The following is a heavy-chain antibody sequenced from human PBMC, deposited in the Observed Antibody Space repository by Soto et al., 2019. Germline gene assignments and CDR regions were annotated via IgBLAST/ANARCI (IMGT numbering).Heavy chain of an antibody. V-gene: IGHV3-33*01. CDR1: GFTFSSYG. CDR3: ARAPAVATIFTIDY. CDR2: IWYDGSNK. D-gene: IGHD5-12*01. J-gene: IGHJ4*02. Sequence: QVQLVESGGGVVQPGRSLRLSCAASGFTFSSYGMHWVRQAPGKGLEWVAVIWYDGSNKYYADSVKGRFTISRDNSKNTLYLQTSILRAEDTAVYYCARAPAVATIFTIDYWGQGTLVTVSS.